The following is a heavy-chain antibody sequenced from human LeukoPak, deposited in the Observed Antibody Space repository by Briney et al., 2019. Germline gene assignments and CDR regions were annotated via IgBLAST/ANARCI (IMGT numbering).Heavy chain of an antibody. V-gene: IGHV1-46*01. CDR2: INPSGGST. CDR1: GYTFTSYY. D-gene: IGHD6-25*01. Sequence: GASVKVSCKASGYTFTSYYMHWVRQAPGQGLEWMGIINPSGGSTSYAQKFQGRVTMTRDTSTSTVYMELSSLRSEDTAVYYCARDRYSSARSKVFDYWGQGTLVTVSS. CDR3: ARDRYSSARSKVFDY. J-gene: IGHJ4*02.